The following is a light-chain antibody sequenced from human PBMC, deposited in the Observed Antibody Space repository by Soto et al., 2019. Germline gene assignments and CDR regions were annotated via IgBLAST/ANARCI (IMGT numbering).Light chain of an antibody. J-gene: IGLJ3*02. CDR3: SSFTYSSTGV. CDR2: EVS. CDR1: SSDVGAYNR. Sequence: QSALTQPASVSGSPGQSITISCTGTSSDVGAYNRVSWSQQHPGEVPKLIIYEVSKRPSGVSNRFSGSRSGNTASLTISGLQPEDEADYYCSSFTYSSTGVFGGGTQLTVL. V-gene: IGLV2-14*01.